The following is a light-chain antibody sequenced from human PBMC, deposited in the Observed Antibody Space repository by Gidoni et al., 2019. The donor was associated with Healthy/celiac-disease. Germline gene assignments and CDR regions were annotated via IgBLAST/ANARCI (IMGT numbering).Light chain of an antibody. CDR3: QQRSNWPPLFT. CDR1: QSVSSY. J-gene: IGKJ3*01. CDR2: DAS. Sequence: EIVLTQSPATLSWSPGERATLSCRASQSVSSYLAWYQQTPGQAPRLRIYDASNRATGIPARFSGSGSGTDFTLTISSLEPEDFAVYYCQQRSNWPPLFTFGPGTKVDIK. V-gene: IGKV3-11*01.